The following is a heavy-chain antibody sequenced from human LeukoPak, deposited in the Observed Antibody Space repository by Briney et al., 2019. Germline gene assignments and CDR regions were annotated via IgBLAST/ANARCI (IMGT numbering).Heavy chain of an antibody. CDR3: ARGPDRITIFGVVLDAFDI. J-gene: IGHJ3*02. CDR2: IYHSGST. CDR1: GGSISIGGYY. D-gene: IGHD3-3*01. V-gene: IGHV4-30-2*01. Sequence: PSQTLSLTCTVSGGSISIGGYYWSWVRQPPGRGLEWIGNIYHSGSTYYIPSLKSRVTISVDRSKNHFSLRLSSVTAADTAVYYCARGPDRITIFGVVLDAFDIWGQGTMVTVSS.